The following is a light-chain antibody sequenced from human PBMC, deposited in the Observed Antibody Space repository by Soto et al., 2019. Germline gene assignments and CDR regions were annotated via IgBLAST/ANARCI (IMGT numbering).Light chain of an antibody. V-gene: IGKV1-33*01. CDR1: QDSDKY. Sequence: DIQMTQSPSSLSASVGDRVTITCQASQDSDKYLSWYQQKPGKAPELLIYDASNLETGVPSRFSGSGSGTHFILTISNLQPEDFATYYCQQFNSLFGQGTRLEI. CDR3: QQFNSL. J-gene: IGKJ5*01. CDR2: DAS.